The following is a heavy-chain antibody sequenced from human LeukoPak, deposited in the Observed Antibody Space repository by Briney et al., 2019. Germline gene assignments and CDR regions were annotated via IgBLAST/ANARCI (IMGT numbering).Heavy chain of an antibody. D-gene: IGHD3-22*01. J-gene: IGHJ4*02. CDR3: ANSDSSGYYYYFDY. V-gene: IGHV3-23*01. CDR2: ISGSGGST. Sequence: PGGSLRLSCAASGFTFSSYSMNWVRQAPGKGLEWVSAISGSGGSTYYADSVKGRFTISRDNSKNTLYLQMNSLRAEDTAVYYCANSDSSGYYYYFDYWGQGTLVTVSS. CDR1: GFTFSSYS.